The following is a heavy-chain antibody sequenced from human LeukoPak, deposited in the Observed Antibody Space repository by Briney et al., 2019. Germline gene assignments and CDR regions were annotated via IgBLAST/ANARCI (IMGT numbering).Heavy chain of an antibody. Sequence: GGSLRLSCTASGFTFSTSWMTWVRQAPGKGLEWVANIKEDGSAKYHVDSMKGRFTISRDNAKNSLYLQINSLRAEDTAVYYCARDSPGYGGYSYWGQGTLVTVSS. V-gene: IGHV3-7*04. D-gene: IGHD5-12*01. J-gene: IGHJ4*02. CDR3: ARDSPGYGGYSY. CDR2: IKEDGSAK. CDR1: GFTFSTSW.